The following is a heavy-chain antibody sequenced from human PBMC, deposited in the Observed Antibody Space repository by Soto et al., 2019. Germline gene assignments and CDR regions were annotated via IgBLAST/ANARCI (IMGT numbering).Heavy chain of an antibody. J-gene: IGHJ6*02. CDR3: ARGVLRFLELWEGMDV. CDR1: GGSISSGDYY. V-gene: IGHV4-30-4*01. Sequence: QVQLQESGPGLVKPSQTLSLTCTVSGGSISSGDYYWSWIRQPPGKGLEWIGYIYYSGSTYYNPSIKSRVTISVDKSKNQFSLKLSSVTAADTAVYYCARGVLRFLELWEGMDVWGQGTTVTVSS. CDR2: IYYSGST. D-gene: IGHD3-3*01.